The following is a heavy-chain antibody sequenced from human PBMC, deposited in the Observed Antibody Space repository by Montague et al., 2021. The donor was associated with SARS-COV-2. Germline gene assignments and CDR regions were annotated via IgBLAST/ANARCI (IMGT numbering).Heavy chain of an antibody. CDR2: IYHSGDT. V-gene: IGHV4-30-2*01. Sequence: TLSLTCAVSGGSISSGTYSWSWIRQPPGKGLEWIGYIYHSGDTYYNPSLKSRVTISVDRSKNQFSLRLSSVTAADTAVYYCARGGGYSDLNYFDYWGQGTLVTVSS. CDR1: GGSISSGTYS. J-gene: IGHJ4*02. CDR3: ARGGGYSDLNYFDY. D-gene: IGHD4-17*01.